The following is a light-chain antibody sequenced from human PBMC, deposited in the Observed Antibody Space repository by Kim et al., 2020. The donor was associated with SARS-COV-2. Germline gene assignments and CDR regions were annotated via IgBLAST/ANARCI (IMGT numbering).Light chain of an antibody. Sequence: EIVLTQSPATLSLSPGERATLSCRASQSVSSYLAWYQQKPGQAPRLLIYDASNRATGIPARFSGSGSGTDFTLTISSLEPEDFVVYYCQQRSNSFGQGTKLEI. CDR2: DAS. V-gene: IGKV3-11*01. CDR1: QSVSSY. J-gene: IGKJ2*01. CDR3: QQRSNS.